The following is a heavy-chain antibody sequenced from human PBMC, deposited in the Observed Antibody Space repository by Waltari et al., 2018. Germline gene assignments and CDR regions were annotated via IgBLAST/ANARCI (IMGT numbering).Heavy chain of an antibody. Sequence: QVHLAQSGAAAKNTGASVKLSSKASGYTFIDYGISWSRQAPGQGLKWMGWISSNNGHTNHAQKFQGRLIMTEDTSATTVYMELTYLTSNDTAVYYCARERHRLMEEGYLMALDPWSQGTLVTVSS. V-gene: IGHV1-18*01. CDR1: GYTFIDYG. J-gene: IGHJ5*02. CDR3: ARERHRLMEEGYLMALDP. D-gene: IGHD2-21*01. CDR2: ISSNNGHT.